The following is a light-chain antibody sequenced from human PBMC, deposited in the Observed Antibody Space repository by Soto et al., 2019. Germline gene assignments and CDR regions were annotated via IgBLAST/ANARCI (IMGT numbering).Light chain of an antibody. J-gene: IGLJ2*01. Sequence: QSVLTQPPSLSAAPGQKVAISCSGGSSNIGNNYVSWYQHLPGTAPKLLIYDNNKRPSGIPDRFSGSKSGTSATLGITGLQTGDEADYYCGTWDSSLSAGVFGGGTKLTVL. CDR1: SSNIGNNY. CDR3: GTWDSSLSAGV. V-gene: IGLV1-51*01. CDR2: DNN.